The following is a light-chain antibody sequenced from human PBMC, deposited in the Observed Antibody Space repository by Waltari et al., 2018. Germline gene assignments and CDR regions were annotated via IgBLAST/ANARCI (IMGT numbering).Light chain of an antibody. CDR1: HSYLGRYHY. J-gene: IGLJ2*01. CDR3: ASYTSSNTVI. CDR2: DVS. V-gene: IGLV2-14*03. Sequence: QSALTQPASVSGSAGQSIAISCSGTHSYLGRYHYVSWYQQHPGNAPRLIIYDVSRWPSGVSNRFIGSKSGITASLAISGLQTEDEGDYFCASYTSSNTVIFGGGTRVTVL.